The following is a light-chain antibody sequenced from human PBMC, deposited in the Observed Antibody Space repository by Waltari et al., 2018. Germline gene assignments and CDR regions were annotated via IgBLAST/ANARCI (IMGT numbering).Light chain of an antibody. J-gene: IGLJ3*02. CDR3: CSYVDSRTFEWV. V-gene: IGLV2-23*02. CDR1: SSDIGPYTL. Sequence: QSALTQPASVSGSPGQSITISCTGTSSDIGPYTLVSWYQQYPGKAPKLIICEVTKRPSGVSDRFSGSKSGSTASLTISGLQPEDEADYYCCSYVDSRTFEWVFGGGTKLTVL. CDR2: EVT.